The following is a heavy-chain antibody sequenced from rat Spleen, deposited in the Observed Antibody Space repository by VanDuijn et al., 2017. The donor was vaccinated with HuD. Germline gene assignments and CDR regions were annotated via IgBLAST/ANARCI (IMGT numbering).Heavy chain of an antibody. Sequence: QVQLKESGPGLVKPSETLSLTCTVSGFSLTSYHVSWVRQSPGKGLEWMGIIWSSGGTQYNSALKSRLSISRDTSKSQVFLQMNSLQTEDTATYYCARDGGDYWGQGVMVTVSS. V-gene: IGHV2-32*01. CDR3: ARDGGDY. J-gene: IGHJ2*01. CDR2: IWSSGGT. CDR1: GFSLTSYH.